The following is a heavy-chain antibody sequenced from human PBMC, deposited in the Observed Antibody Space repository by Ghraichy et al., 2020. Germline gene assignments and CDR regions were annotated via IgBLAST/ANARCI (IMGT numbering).Heavy chain of an antibody. J-gene: IGHJ6*02. CDR1: GGSISSGPYS. Sequence: SQTLSLTCDVSGGSISSGPYSWTWIRQPPGRTLEWIGYIYHSGSGHYNPSLKSRVTISVDSYMNQFSLYLTSVTAADAAVYYCAVLVSHGVDVWGQGTTVTVSS. CDR2: IYHSGSG. CDR3: AVLVSHGVDV. D-gene: IGHD3-3*01. V-gene: IGHV4-30-2*01.